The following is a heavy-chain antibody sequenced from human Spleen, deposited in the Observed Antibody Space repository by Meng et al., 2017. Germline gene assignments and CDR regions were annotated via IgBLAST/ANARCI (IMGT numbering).Heavy chain of an antibody. CDR2: INHSGST. CDR3: ARNDFWSGYFDY. D-gene: IGHD3-3*01. V-gene: IGHV4-34*01. Sequence: QVRLQQWGAGLLKPSETLSLSCAVYGGSFSGYYWSWIRQPPGKGLEWIGEINHSGSTNYNPSLKSRVTISVDTSKNQFSLKLSSVTAADTAVYYCARNDFWSGYFDYWGQGTLVTVAS. CDR1: GGSFSGYY. J-gene: IGHJ4*02.